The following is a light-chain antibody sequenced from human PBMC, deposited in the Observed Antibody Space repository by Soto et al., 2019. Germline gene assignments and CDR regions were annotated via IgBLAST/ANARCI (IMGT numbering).Light chain of an antibody. J-gene: IGKJ1*01. Sequence: EIVMPQSPATLSVSPGERATLSCRASQSVSINLAWYQQNPDQAPRLLIYGAATRATGFPARFSGSGSGTDFTLTISSLQSEDVAVSYCQEYNNSPPTFGQGTKVEIK. V-gene: IGKV3-15*01. CDR2: GAA. CDR1: QSVSIN. CDR3: QEYNNSPPT.